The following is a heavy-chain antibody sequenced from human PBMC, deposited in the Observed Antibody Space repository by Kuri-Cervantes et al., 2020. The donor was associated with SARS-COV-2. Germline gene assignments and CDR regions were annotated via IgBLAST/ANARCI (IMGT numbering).Heavy chain of an antibody. Sequence: ASVKVSCKTSGYTFTSYYMHWVRQAPGQGLEWMGWINPNSGGTNYAQRFQGWLIMTRDTSISTVYMELSRLRSDDTAVYYCARSIRFRRLAVIVQGGAFDIWGQGTMVTVSS. CDR3: ARSIRFRRLAVIVQGGAFDI. D-gene: IGHD3-22*01. V-gene: IGHV1-2*04. CDR1: GYTFTSYY. CDR2: INPNSGGT. J-gene: IGHJ3*02.